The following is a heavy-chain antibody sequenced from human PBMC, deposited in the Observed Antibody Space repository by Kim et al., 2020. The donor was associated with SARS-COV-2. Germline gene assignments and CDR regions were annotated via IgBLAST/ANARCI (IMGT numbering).Heavy chain of an antibody. CDR1: GYTFTSYG. CDR2: ISAYNGNT. D-gene: IGHD3-22*01. V-gene: IGHV1-18*01. J-gene: IGHJ4*02. Sequence: ASVKVSCKASGYTFTSYGISWVRQAPGQGLEWMGWISAYNGNTNYAQKLQGRVTMTTDTSTSTAYMELRSLRSDDTAMYYCARDTYYYDSSGYLPFDYWGQGTLVTVSS. CDR3: ARDTYYYDSSGYLPFDY.